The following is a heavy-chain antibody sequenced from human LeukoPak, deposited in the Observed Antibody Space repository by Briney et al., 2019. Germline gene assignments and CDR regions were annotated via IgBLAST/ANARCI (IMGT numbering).Heavy chain of an antibody. Sequence: GESLKISWKGSGYSFTSYWIGWVRQMPGKGLEWMGIIYPGDSDTRYSPSLQGHITISADKSINAAYLQWSSLKASDTAMYYCARRRCTNDVCYTGGAFDIWGQGTVVTVSS. CDR1: GYSFTSYW. CDR3: ARRRCTNDVCYTGGAFDI. D-gene: IGHD2-8*01. CDR2: IYPGDSDT. J-gene: IGHJ3*02. V-gene: IGHV5-51*01.